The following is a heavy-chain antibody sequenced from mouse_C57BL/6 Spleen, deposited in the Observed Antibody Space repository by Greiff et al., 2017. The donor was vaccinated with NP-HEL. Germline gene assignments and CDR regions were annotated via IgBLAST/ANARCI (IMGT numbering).Heavy chain of an antibody. CDR1: GYAFTNYL. V-gene: IGHV1-54*01. CDR3: ARGDYGSSPFAY. Sequence: VQVVESGAELVRPGTSVKVSCKASGYAFTNYLIEWVKQRPGQGLEWIGVINPGSGGTNYNEKFKGKATLTADKSSSTAYMQLSSLTSEDSAVYFCARGDYGSSPFAYWGKGTLVTVSA. CDR2: INPGSGGT. J-gene: IGHJ3*01. D-gene: IGHD1-1*01.